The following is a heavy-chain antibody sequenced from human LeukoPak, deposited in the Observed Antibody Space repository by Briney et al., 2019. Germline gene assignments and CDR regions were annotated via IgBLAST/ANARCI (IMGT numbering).Heavy chain of an antibody. D-gene: IGHD2-2*01. CDR1: GGSISSSSYY. V-gene: IGHV4-39*01. CDR2: IYYSGST. Sequence: SETLSLTCTVSGGSISSSSYYWGWIRQPPGKGLEWIGSIYYSGSTYYNPSLKSRVTISVDTSKNQFSLKLSSVTAADTAVYYCARQVITVVPAAIDGMDVWGQGTTVTVSS. CDR3: ARQVITVVPAAIDGMDV. J-gene: IGHJ6*02.